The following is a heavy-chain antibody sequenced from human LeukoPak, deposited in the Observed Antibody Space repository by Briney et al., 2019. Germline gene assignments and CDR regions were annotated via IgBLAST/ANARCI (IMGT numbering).Heavy chain of an antibody. J-gene: IGHJ4*02. Sequence: SQTLSLTCAISGDSVSSDSATWNWIRKSPSRGLEWLGRTYYRSKWYNEYAASVKSRTTINPDTSKNQFSLHLNSVTPEDTAVYYCAGSHSSTWYPDCWGQGTLVTVSS. D-gene: IGHD6-13*01. CDR1: GDSVSSDSAT. V-gene: IGHV6-1*01. CDR2: TYYRSKWYN. CDR3: AGSHSSTWYPDC.